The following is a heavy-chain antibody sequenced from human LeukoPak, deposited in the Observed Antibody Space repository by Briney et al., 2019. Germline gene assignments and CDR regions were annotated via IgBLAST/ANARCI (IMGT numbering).Heavy chain of an antibody. D-gene: IGHD4-23*01. CDR1: GFTVSSYI. V-gene: IGHV3-21*01. CDR3: ARGVNYGGNSNWFDP. CDR2: ITSTGSYI. Sequence: GVSLRLSCAASGFTVSSYIMNWVRQAPGTGLEWVSSITSTGSYIYYGDPVKGRFTISRDNAKHSLNLQMNSLRAEDTALYYCARGVNYGGNSNWFDPWGQGTLVTVSS. J-gene: IGHJ5*02.